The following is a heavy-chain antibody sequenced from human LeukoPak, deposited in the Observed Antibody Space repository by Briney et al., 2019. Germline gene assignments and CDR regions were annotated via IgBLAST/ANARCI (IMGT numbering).Heavy chain of an antibody. J-gene: IGHJ6*03. V-gene: IGHV3-7*01. CDR2: INQDGTEK. CDR3: ARDWSYYYYMDV. D-gene: IGHD3-3*01. Sequence: GGSLRLSCAASGFSFSTYWMSWVRQAPGKGLEWVANINQDGTEKYYVDSVKGRFTVSRDYAKNSLYLQMNSLRAEDTAVYYCARDWSYYYYMDVWGKGTTVTISS. CDR1: GFSFSTYW.